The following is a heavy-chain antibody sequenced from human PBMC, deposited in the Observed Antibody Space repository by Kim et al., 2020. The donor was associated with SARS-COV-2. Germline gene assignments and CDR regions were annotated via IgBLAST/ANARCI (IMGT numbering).Heavy chain of an antibody. CDR2: ISAYNGNT. V-gene: IGHV1-18*01. J-gene: IGHJ6*02. Sequence: ASVKVSCKASGYTFTSYGISWVRQAPGQGLEWMGWISAYNGNTNYAQKLQGRVTMTTDTSTSTAYMELRSLRSDDTAVYYCAGALYDIEGLYYYGMDVWGQGTTVTVSS. CDR1: GYTFTSYG. D-gene: IGHD3-9*01. CDR3: AGALYDIEGLYYYGMDV.